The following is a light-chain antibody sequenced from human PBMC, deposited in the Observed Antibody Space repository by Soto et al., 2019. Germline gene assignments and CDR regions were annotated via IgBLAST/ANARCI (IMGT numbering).Light chain of an antibody. Sequence: EIEMTQSPATLSLAPGERVTLSCRASESVSTNLAWYQQKAGQAPRLLIYGASTRATGIPARFSGSGSGTEFTLTISSLQSEDFAVYYCQQYYSTPLTFGGGTKVEIK. V-gene: IGKV3-15*01. CDR1: ESVSTN. CDR3: QQYYSTPLT. CDR2: GAS. J-gene: IGKJ4*01.